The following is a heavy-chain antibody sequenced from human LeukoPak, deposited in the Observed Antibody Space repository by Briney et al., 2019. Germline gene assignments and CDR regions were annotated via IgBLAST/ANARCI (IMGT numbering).Heavy chain of an antibody. CDR2: ISSSSSTI. Sequence: GGSLRLSCAASGFTFSSYSMNWVRQAPGKGLEWVSYISSSSSTIYYADSVKGRFTISRDNAKDSLYLQMNSLRAEDTAVYYCARDPSYSPDAFDIWGQGTMVTVSS. J-gene: IGHJ3*02. D-gene: IGHD5-18*01. CDR3: ARDPSYSPDAFDI. V-gene: IGHV3-48*01. CDR1: GFTFSSYS.